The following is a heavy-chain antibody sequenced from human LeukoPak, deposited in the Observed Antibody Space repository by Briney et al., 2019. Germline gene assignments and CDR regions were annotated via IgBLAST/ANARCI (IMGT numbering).Heavy chain of an antibody. V-gene: IGHV3-74*01. D-gene: IGHD3-16*01. CDR3: ARAQGAPYPYYMDV. CDR1: GFIFNSFL. J-gene: IGHJ6*03. Sequence: PGGSLRLSCAASGFIFNSFLMHWVREAPGKGLMWVSYVSRDGVDTQYADSVKGRFTISRDNAKNTLYLHMNSLTADDTAIYYCARAQGAPYPYYMDVWGKGTTVIVS. CDR2: VSRDGVDT.